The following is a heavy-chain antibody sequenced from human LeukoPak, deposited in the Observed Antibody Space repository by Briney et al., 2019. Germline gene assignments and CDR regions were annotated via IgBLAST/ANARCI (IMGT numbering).Heavy chain of an antibody. V-gene: IGHV3-30-3*01. J-gene: IGHJ4*02. CDR2: ISYDGSNK. Sequence: GGSLRLSCAASGFTFSSYAMHWVRQAPGKGLEWVAVISYDGSNKYYADSVKGRFTISRDNSKNTLYLQMNSLRADDTAVYYCATSSTFYYYFDYWGQGTLVTVSS. D-gene: IGHD2-2*01. CDR1: GFTFSSYA. CDR3: ATSSTFYYYFDY.